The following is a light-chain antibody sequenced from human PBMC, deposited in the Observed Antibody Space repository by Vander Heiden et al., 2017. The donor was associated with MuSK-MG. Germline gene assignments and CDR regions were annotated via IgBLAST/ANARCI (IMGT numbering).Light chain of an antibody. CDR1: QGISKY. J-gene: IGKJ3*01. CDR2: ATS. CDR3: LQLESSPFT. V-gene: IGKV1-9*01. Sequence: DIPLTQSPSFLSASVGDRVTITCRASQGISKYLAWYQQKPGKNPKLLISATSTLQSGVPSRFGGSGSGTEFTLTISSLQPEDCATYDCLQLESSPFTFGPGTKVDIK.